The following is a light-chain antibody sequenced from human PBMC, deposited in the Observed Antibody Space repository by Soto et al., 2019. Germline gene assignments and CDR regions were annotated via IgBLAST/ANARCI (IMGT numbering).Light chain of an antibody. CDR1: QDISNY. Sequence: DIQMTQSPSSLSASVGDRVTITCQASQDISNYLNGYQQKPGKAPKLLIYDASILETGVPSRFSGSYSGRDFAFTIGSLQSEDVAAYYCQQYDNCHLAFGGGTKMEIK. CDR3: QQYDNCHLA. V-gene: IGKV1-33*01. CDR2: DAS. J-gene: IGKJ4*02.